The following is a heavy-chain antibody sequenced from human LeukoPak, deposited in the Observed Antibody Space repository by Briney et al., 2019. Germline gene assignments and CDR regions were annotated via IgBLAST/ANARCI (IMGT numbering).Heavy chain of an antibody. V-gene: IGHV1-8*01. CDR1: GYTLSNYD. D-gene: IGHD1-26*01. J-gene: IGHJ4*02. CDR2: INPKSGRT. Sequence: ASVKVSCKASGYTLSNYDINWVRQATGQGLEWLGWINPKSGRTGYAQKFQDRITITRNTSISTAYMELSSLGSADTAVYYCARVRLVGASFDYWGQGTLVTVSS. CDR3: ARVRLVGASFDY.